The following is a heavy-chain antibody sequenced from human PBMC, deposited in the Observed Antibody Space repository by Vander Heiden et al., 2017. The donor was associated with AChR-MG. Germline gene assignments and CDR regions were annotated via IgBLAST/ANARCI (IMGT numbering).Heavy chain of an antibody. CDR1: GFTFSSYG. J-gene: IGHJ4*02. CDR3: AKVDIVATISGLALYSSGWYDY. D-gene: IGHD6-19*01. V-gene: IGHV3-30*18. Sequence: QVQLVESGGGVVQPGRSLRLSCAAAGFTFSSYGLHLVRQAPGKGLEWVAVISYDGSNKYYADSVKGRFTISRDNSKNTLYLQMNSLRAEDTAVYYCAKVDIVATISGLALYSSGWYDYWGQGTLVTVSS. CDR2: ISYDGSNK.